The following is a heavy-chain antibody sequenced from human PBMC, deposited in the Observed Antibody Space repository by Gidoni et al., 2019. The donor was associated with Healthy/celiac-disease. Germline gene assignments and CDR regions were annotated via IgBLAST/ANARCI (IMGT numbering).Heavy chain of an antibody. Sequence: EVQLLESGGGLVQTGGSLRLSCAASGFTFRSYAMSWVRQAPGKGLEWVSAISGSGGSTYYADSVKGRFTISRDNSKNTLYLQMNSLRAEDTAVYYCAKDIWGDDSSRQYFDYWGQGTLVTVSS. CDR1: GFTFRSYA. V-gene: IGHV3-23*01. CDR2: ISGSGGST. D-gene: IGHD3-22*01. CDR3: AKDIWGDDSSRQYFDY. J-gene: IGHJ4*02.